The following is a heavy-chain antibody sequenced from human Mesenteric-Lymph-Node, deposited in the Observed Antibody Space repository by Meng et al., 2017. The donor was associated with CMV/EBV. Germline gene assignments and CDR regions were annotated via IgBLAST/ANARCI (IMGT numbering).Heavy chain of an antibody. V-gene: IGHV4-59*01. D-gene: IGHD3-3*01. J-gene: IGHJ4*02. Sequence: ESLKISCTVSSGSISGYYWSWIRQPPGKGLEWIGYIYYSGSTNYNPSLQSRLTISVDTSKNQFSLNLTSVTAADTAVYFCARGDDFWSGRPFDYWGQGTLVTVSS. CDR3: ARGDDFWSGRPFDY. CDR2: IYYSGST. CDR1: SGSISGYY.